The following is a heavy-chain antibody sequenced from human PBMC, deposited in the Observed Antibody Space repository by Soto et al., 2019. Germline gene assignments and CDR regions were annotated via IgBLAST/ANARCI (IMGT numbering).Heavy chain of an antibody. CDR3: ARPNYDILTGHYYYYMDV. V-gene: IGHV4-39*01. D-gene: IGHD3-9*01. CDR1: GGSISSSSYY. CDR2: IYYSGST. J-gene: IGHJ6*03. Sequence: SETLSLTCTVSGGSISSSSYYWGWIRQPPGKGLEWIGSIYYSGSTYYNPSLKSRVTISVDTSKNRFSLKLSSVTAADTAVYYCARPNYDILTGHYYYYMDVWGKGTTVTVSS.